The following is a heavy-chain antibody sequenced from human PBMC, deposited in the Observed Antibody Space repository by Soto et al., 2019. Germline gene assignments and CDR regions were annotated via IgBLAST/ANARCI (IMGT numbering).Heavy chain of an antibody. D-gene: IGHD3-3*01. Sequence: QVQLQESGPGLVKPSQTLSLTCTVSGGSISSGDYYWSWIRQHPGKGLEWIGYIYYSGSTYYNPSXNXRLXISVDTSKHQFTLKLSSVTAADTAVYYCARWWSGSRQGFDPWGQGTLVTVSS. J-gene: IGHJ5*02. V-gene: IGHV4-31*03. CDR2: IYYSGST. CDR3: ARWWSGSRQGFDP. CDR1: GGSISSGDYY.